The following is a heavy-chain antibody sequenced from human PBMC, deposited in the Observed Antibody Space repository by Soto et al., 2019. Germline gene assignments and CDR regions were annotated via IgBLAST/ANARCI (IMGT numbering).Heavy chain of an antibody. V-gene: IGHV1-3*01. Sequence: ASVKVSCKASGYTFTSYTLHWVRQAPGQRLEWMGWINAGNGNTKYSQMFQGRVTFTRDTSATTAYMELSSLRSEDTAIYYCARESVPFYYDNGSDPPPTDCWGPGTLVTVSS. CDR2: INAGNGNT. CDR3: ARESVPFYYDNGSDPPPTDC. J-gene: IGHJ4*02. CDR1: GYTFTSYT. D-gene: IGHD3-22*01.